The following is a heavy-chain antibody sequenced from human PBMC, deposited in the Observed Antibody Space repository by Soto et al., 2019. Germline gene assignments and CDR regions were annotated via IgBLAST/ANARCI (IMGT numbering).Heavy chain of an antibody. D-gene: IGHD3-22*01. J-gene: IGHJ4*02. CDR3: AAGGSGYYTN. CDR2: IKTDGTYA. CDR1: GFTFSTYW. V-gene: IGHV3-74*01. Sequence: EVQLVESGGDLVQPGGSLRLSCAASGFTFSTYWMHWVRQAPGKGLLWVSRIKTDGTYATYADSVKGRFTISRDNAKKTLYLQMNSLRVEYAAVYYCAAGGSGYYTNWGQGTLVPVSS.